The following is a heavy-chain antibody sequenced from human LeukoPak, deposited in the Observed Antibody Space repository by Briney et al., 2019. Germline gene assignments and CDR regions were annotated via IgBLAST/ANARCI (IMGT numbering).Heavy chain of an antibody. D-gene: IGHD3-16*01. Sequence: GGSLRLSCAASGFTFSSYGMHWVRQAPGKGLEWVAFIRYDGSNKYYADSVKGRFTISRDNAKNSLYLQMNSLRAEDTALYHCARVAPLGLGELDDYYYGMDVWGQGTTVTVSS. CDR1: GFTFSSYG. J-gene: IGHJ6*02. V-gene: IGHV3-30*02. CDR2: IRYDGSNK. CDR3: ARVAPLGLGELDDYYYGMDV.